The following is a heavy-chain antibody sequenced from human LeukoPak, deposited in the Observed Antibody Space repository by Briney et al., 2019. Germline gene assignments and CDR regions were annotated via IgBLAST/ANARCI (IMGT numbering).Heavy chain of an antibody. D-gene: IGHD6-19*01. V-gene: IGHV1-2*06. Sequence: ASVKVSCKASGYTFTGYYMHWVRQAPGQGLEWMGRINPNSGGTNYAQKFQGRVTMTRDTSISTAYMELSRLRSDDTAVYYCARLGTPVAGYFDYWGQGTLATVSS. CDR3: ARLGTPVAGYFDY. CDR2: INPNSGGT. CDR1: GYTFTGYY. J-gene: IGHJ4*02.